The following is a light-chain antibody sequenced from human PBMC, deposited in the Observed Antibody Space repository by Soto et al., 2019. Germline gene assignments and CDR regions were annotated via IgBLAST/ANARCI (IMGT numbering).Light chain of an antibody. CDR2: LGS. CDR1: QSLLHSNGYNY. V-gene: IGKV2-28*01. CDR3: MQALQTPWT. J-gene: IGKJ1*01. Sequence: DIVMTQSPLSLPVTPGEPASISCRSSQSLLHSNGYNYLDWYLQKPGQSPQLLIYLGSNRASGVTDRFSGSGSGTDFTLKISRVEAADVGVYYCMQALQTPWTFGQGTQVEIK.